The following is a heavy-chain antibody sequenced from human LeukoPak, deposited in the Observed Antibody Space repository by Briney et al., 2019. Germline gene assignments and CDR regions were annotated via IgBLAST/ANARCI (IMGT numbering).Heavy chain of an antibody. D-gene: IGHD5-18*01. CDR1: GGSISSSSYY. CDR3: ARDLTALGDY. CDR2: IYYNGST. J-gene: IGHJ4*02. V-gene: IGHV4-39*02. Sequence: SETLSLTCTVSGGSISSSSYYWGWLRQPPGKGLEWIGSIYYNGSTYYNPSLKSRVTISVDTSKNQLSLKLSSATAADTAVYYCARDLTALGDYWGQGILVIVSS.